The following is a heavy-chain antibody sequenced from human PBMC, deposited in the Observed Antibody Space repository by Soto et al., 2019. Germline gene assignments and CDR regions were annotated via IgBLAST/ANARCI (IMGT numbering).Heavy chain of an antibody. CDR1: GGSISSRGYY. J-gene: IGHJ6*02. Sequence: PSETLSLTCTVSGGSISSRGYYWNWVRQSPGKGLEWIGSISYGGSTYLNPSLKSRATISVDTSRTQFSLKLTSVTAADTAVYYWARLSSDGNGGMDVGGQGTRVTVSS. CDR3: ARLSSDGNGGMDV. V-gene: IGHV4-39*01. CDR2: ISYGGST. D-gene: IGHD6-19*01.